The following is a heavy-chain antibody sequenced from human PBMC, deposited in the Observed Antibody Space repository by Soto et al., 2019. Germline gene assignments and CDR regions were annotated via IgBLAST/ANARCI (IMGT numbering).Heavy chain of an antibody. D-gene: IGHD2-21*02. V-gene: IGHV1-58*02. CDR1: GFTFFTSA. CDR3: AADPYCGGDCYFDY. J-gene: IGHJ4*02. CDR2: IVVGSGNT. Sequence: SVKVSFKASGFTFFTSAIQWVRQARGQRLEWMGWIVVGSGNTNYAQKFQERVTITRDMSTNTAYMELTSLRSEETAVYYCAADPYCGGDCYFDYWGQGTMVTVSS.